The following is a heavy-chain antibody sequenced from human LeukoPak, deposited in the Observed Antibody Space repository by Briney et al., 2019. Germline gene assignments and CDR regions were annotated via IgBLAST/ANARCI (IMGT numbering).Heavy chain of an antibody. J-gene: IGHJ5*02. V-gene: IGHV1-18*01. CDR1: GYSFTSYG. Sequence: ASVKVSCKASGYSFTSYGISWVRQAPGQGPEWMGWITAYNGNTHFARNLRDRVTMTTDTSANTVYLELRNLRSDDTAVYYCARDPEGTYSGSFEGDWFDPWGQGTLVTVSS. D-gene: IGHD1-26*01. CDR2: ITAYNGNT. CDR3: ARDPEGTYSGSFEGDWFDP.